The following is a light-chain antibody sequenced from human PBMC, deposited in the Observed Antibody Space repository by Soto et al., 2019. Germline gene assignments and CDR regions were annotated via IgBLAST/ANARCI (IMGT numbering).Light chain of an antibody. V-gene: IGKV1-33*01. Sequence: DIQMTQSPSSLSASVGDSVTITCQASQDISNYLNWYQQKPGKAPKLLIYDASNLDIGVRSRFSGSGSGTHFTFTISSLQPEDFATYYCQQYDYLPITFGQGTRLEIK. CDR3: QQYDYLPIT. J-gene: IGKJ5*01. CDR2: DAS. CDR1: QDISNY.